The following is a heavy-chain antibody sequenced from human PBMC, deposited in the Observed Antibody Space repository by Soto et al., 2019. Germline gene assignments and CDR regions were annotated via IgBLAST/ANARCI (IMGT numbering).Heavy chain of an antibody. CDR2: INPTTGLT. D-gene: IGHD2-8*01. J-gene: IGHJ6*02. CDR3: ARALRNGYFYGMDI. CDR1: GYAFSNNF. V-gene: IGHV1-46*01. Sequence: QVQLVQSGAEVKKPGASVKVSCMASGYAFSNNFMHWVRQAPAQGLEWMGVINPTTGLTSNAQKFQGRITRTSDTSSSTAYMELSSLRSEDTAVYYCARALRNGYFYGMDIWGQGTTVTVSS.